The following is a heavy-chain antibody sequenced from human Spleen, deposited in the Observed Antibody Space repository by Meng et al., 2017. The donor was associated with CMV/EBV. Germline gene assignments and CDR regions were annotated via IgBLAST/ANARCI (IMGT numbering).Heavy chain of an antibody. Sequence: GGSLRLSCAASGFTFSDYYMNWVRQAPGKGLEWVAFIRYDGSNKYYADSVKGRFTISRDNSKNTLYLQMNSLRAEDTAVYYCAKDLTKVADYWGQGTLVTVSS. J-gene: IGHJ4*02. CDR2: IRYDGSNK. CDR3: AKDLTKVADY. CDR1: GFTFSDYY. V-gene: IGHV3-30*02. D-gene: IGHD1-1*01.